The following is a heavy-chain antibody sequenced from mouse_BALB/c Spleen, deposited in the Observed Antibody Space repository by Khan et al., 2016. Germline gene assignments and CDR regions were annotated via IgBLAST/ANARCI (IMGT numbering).Heavy chain of an antibody. CDR3: TRKGTRYYAMDY. CDR1: GYTFTSYY. D-gene: IGHD3-3*01. Sequence: VQLQESGAELVKPGASVKLSCKASGYTFTSYYMYWVKQRPGQGLEWIGEINPSNGGTNFNEKFKSKATLTVDKSSSTAYMQLSSLTSEDSAVYDWTRKGTRYYAMDYWGQGTSVTVSS. J-gene: IGHJ4*01. V-gene: IGHV1S81*02. CDR2: INPSNGGT.